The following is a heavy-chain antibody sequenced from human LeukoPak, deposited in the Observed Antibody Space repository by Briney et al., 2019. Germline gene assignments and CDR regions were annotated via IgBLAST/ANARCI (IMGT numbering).Heavy chain of an antibody. CDR2: INHSGST. CDR1: GGSISGYY. D-gene: IGHD6-19*01. Sequence: PSETLSLTCIVSGGSISGYYWSWIRQPPGKGLEWIGEINHSGSTNYNPSLKSRVTISVDTSKNQFSLKLSSVTAADTAVYYCAREEGVRSSGWYVWFDPWGQGTLVTVSS. J-gene: IGHJ5*02. CDR3: AREEGVRSSGWYVWFDP. V-gene: IGHV4-34*01.